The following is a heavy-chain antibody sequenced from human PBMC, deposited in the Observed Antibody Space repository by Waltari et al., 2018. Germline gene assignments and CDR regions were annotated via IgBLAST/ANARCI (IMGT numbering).Heavy chain of an antibody. Sequence: QVQLVQSGAEVKKPGSSVKVSCKASGGTFSSYAVSWVRQAPGQGLEWLGGIIPIFGTANYAQKFQGRVTITADESTSTAYMELSSLRSEDTAVYYCAQEAPDYGSGSQWPKGYYYGMDVWGQGTTVTVSS. D-gene: IGHD3-10*01. J-gene: IGHJ6*02. CDR1: GGTFSSYA. V-gene: IGHV1-69*01. CDR2: IIPIFGTA. CDR3: AQEAPDYGSGSQWPKGYYYGMDV.